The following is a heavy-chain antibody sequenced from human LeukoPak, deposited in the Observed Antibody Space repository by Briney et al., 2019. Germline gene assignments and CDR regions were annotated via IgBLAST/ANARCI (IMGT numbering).Heavy chain of an antibody. D-gene: IGHD1-26*01. CDR3: ARLSGSGRHYSY. J-gene: IGHJ4*02. CDR2: IYYSGRT. V-gene: IGHV4-39*01. Sequence: SETLSLTCTVSGGSISTSSYYWGWIRQPPGKGLEWIGTIYYSGRTYYTPSLKSRVTISVDTSKNQFSLKLSSVTATDTAMYYCARLSGSGRHYSYWGQGTLVTVSS. CDR1: GGSISTSSYY.